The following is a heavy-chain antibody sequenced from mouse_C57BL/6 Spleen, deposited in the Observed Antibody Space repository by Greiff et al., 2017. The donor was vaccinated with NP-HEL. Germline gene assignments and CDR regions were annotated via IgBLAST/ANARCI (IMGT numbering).Heavy chain of an antibody. J-gene: IGHJ4*01. CDR2: INPSTGGT. CDR1: GYSFTGYY. Sequence: EVKLMESGPELVKPGASVKISCKASGYSFTGYYMNWVKQSPEKSLEWIGEINPSTGGTTYNQKFKAKATLTVDKSSSTAYMQLKSLTSEDSAVYYCARRGVTTDGLYYYAMDYWGQGTSVTVSS. CDR3: ARRGVTTDGLYYYAMDY. V-gene: IGHV1-42*01. D-gene: IGHD2-2*01.